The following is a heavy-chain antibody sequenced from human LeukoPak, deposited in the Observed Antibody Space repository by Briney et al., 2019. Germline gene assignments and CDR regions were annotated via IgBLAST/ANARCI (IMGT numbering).Heavy chain of an antibody. J-gene: IGHJ4*02. D-gene: IGHD3-9*01. CDR2: IHYTGAT. CDR1: GGSITGYY. Sequence: SETLSLTRAVYGGSITGYYWSWIRQPPGKGLELVGEIHYTGATSYNPSLKSRATISIDTSKNQVSLKLSSVTAAGTAVYYCARGNILSGYCFDFWGQGALVTVSS. CDR3: ARGNILSGYCFDF. V-gene: IGHV4-34*01.